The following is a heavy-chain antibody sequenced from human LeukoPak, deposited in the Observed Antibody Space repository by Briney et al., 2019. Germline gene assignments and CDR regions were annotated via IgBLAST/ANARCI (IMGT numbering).Heavy chain of an antibody. CDR1: GYTFTSYD. Sequence: ASVKVSCTASGYTFTSYDINWVRQATGQGLEWMGGMNRSSGNTDYAEKVQGRVTMTRDTSISTAYMELSSLRSEDTAVYYCARDQGSGWYRVFIFVPQYNPVYYYYGMDVWGQGTTVTVSS. CDR2: MNRSSGNT. J-gene: IGHJ6*02. D-gene: IGHD6-19*01. CDR3: ARDQGSGWYRVFIFVPQYNPVYYYYGMDV. V-gene: IGHV1-8*01.